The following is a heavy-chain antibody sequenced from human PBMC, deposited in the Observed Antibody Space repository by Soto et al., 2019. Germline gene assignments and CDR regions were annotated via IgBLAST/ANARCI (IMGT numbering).Heavy chain of an antibody. V-gene: IGHV3-30-3*01. CDR2: ISFDGSSE. D-gene: IGHD4-17*01. J-gene: IGHJ5*02. CDR3: TRADPTVTPSVFDP. Sequence: QVQLVESGGGVVQPGRSLRLSCAASGFIFSSYAMHWVRQAPGKGLEWVAVISFDGSSEYYADSVKGRFTISRDNSKNTLYLQMNSLSAEDSAVYYCTRADPTVTPSVFDPWGQGTLVTVSS. CDR1: GFIFSSYA.